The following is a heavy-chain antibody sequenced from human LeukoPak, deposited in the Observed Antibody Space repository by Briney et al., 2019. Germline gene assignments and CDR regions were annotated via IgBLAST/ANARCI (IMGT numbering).Heavy chain of an antibody. CDR3: ARDADYDFWSGYYSY. Sequence: GGSLRLSCAASGFTFSSYWMSWVRQAPGKGLEWVANIKQDGSEKYYVDSVKGRFTISRDNAKNSLYLQMNSLRAEDTAVYYCARDADYDFWSGYYSYWGQGTLVTVSS. CDR1: GFTFSSYW. V-gene: IGHV3-7*01. D-gene: IGHD3-3*01. CDR2: IKQDGSEK. J-gene: IGHJ4*02.